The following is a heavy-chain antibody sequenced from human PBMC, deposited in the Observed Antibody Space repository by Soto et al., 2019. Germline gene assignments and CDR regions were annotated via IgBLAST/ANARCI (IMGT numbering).Heavy chain of an antibody. CDR1: GGSISSYY. CDR2: IYYSGST. V-gene: IGHV4-59*01. J-gene: IGHJ4*02. CDR3: ARVRRDGYNIFDY. Sequence: SETLSLTCTVSGGSISSYYWSWIRQPPGKGLEWIGYIYYSGSTNYSPSLKSRVTISVDTSKNQFSLKLSSVTAADTAVYYCARVRRDGYNIFDYWGQGTLVTVSS. D-gene: IGHD5-12*01.